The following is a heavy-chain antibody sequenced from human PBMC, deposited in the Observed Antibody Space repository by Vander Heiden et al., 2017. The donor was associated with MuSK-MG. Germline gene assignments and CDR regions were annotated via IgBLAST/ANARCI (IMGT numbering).Heavy chain of an antibody. CDR1: GFTFSDYY. CDR2: ISSSSSYT. J-gene: IGHJ4*02. D-gene: IGHD3-10*01. CDR3: ARANYDVSGSYYYFDY. V-gene: IGHV3-11*06. Sequence: QVQLVESGGGLVKPGGSLRLSCAASGFTFSDYYMSWIRQAPGKGLEWVSYISSSSSYTNYADSGKGRFTISRDNAKNSRYLKMNSLSAEETAVYYCARANYDVSGSYYYFDYWGQGTLVTVSS.